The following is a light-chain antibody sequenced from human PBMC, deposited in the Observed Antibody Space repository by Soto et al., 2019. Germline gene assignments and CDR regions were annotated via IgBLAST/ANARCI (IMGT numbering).Light chain of an antibody. CDR3: QQTYITPYT. V-gene: IGKV1-39*01. Sequence: DIQMTQSPSSLSVSVGDRVTITCRASQNIGGYLNWYQQKPGKAPELLIYGSSTLQSGVPSSFSGSGSGTDFTLTISSLQPEDFATYYCQQTYITPYTFGQGTNLEIK. CDR1: QNIGGY. CDR2: GSS. J-gene: IGKJ2*01.